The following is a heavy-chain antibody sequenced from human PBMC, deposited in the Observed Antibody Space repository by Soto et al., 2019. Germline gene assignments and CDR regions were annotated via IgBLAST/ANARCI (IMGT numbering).Heavy chain of an antibody. J-gene: IGHJ3*02. CDR2: IYYSGST. CDR1: GGSISSYY. Sequence: SETLSLTCTVSGGSISSYYWSWIRQPPGKGLEWIGYIYYSGSTNYNPSLKSRVTISVDTSKNQFSLKLSSVTAADTAVYYCARDRGRQWLVKDDAFDIWGQGTMGT. CDR3: ARDRGRQWLVKDDAFDI. D-gene: IGHD6-19*01. V-gene: IGHV4-59*01.